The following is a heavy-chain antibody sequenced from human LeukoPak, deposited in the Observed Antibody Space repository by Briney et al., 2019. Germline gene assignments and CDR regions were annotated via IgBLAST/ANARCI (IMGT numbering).Heavy chain of an antibody. D-gene: IGHD6-19*01. CDR1: GDSVSSNSAA. CDR3: ARDAYGSGWYTYDYYYYGMDV. J-gene: IGHJ6*02. Sequence: SQTLSLTFALSGDSVSSNSAAWNWIRQYPSRGLEWLGSTYFGSKWYNDYEVSVKSRITINPDTSKNLFSLQLNSVAPEDTAVYYCARDAYGSGWYTYDYYYYGMDVWGQGTTVTVSS. V-gene: IGHV6-1*01. CDR2: TYFGSKWYN.